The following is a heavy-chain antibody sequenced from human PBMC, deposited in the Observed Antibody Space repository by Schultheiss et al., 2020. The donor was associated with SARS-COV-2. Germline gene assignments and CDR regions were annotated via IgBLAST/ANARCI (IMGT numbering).Heavy chain of an antibody. CDR3: ARDSYEA. CDR2: ISYDGSNR. Sequence: GGSLRLSCATSGFIFSKAWMNWVRQAPGKGLEWVAVISYDGSNREYVDSVKGRFTISRDNSKNTLYLQMNSLRAEDTAIYYCARDSYEAWGQGTLVTVSS. J-gene: IGHJ5*02. D-gene: IGHD5-12*01. CDR1: GFIFSKAW. V-gene: IGHV3-30*03.